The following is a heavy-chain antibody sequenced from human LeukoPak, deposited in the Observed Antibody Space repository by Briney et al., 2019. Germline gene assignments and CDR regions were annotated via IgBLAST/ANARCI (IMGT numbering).Heavy chain of an antibody. J-gene: IGHJ4*02. CDR2: IYHSGAT. D-gene: IGHD4-23*01. CDR1: GGSISSSSSIC. Sequence: PSETLSLTCAVSGGSISSSSSICWTWVRQPPGKGLEWIGEIYHSGATNYNPSLKSRVTISVDTSKNQFSLKLSSVTAADTAVYYCARGLYGGNFVHWGQGTLVTVSS. V-gene: IGHV4-4*02. CDR3: ARGLYGGNFVH.